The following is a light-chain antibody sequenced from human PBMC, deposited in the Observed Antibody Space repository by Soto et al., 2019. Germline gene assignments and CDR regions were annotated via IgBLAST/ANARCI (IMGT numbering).Light chain of an antibody. V-gene: IGLV2-14*01. CDR1: SSDVGGYTS. CDR2: EVS. CDR3: SSYTTSTTWV. J-gene: IGLJ3*02. Sequence: QSALTQPASVSGSPGQSITISCTGTSSDVGGYTSVSWYQQHPGKAPKLIIYEVSNRPSGVSHRFSGSKSGNTASLTISGLLPEDEADYYCSSYTTSTTWVFGGGTKLTVL.